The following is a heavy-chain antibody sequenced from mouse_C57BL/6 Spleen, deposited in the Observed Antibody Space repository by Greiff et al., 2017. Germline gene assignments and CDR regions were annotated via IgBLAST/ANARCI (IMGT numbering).Heavy chain of an antibody. CDR2: ISSGSSTI. J-gene: IGHJ3*01. CDR1: GFTFSDYG. V-gene: IGHV5-17*01. CDR3: ARVPFYGNYFAWFAY. Sequence: EVQRVESGGGLVKPGGSLQLSCAASGFTFSDYGLHWVRQAPEKGLEWVAYISSGSSTIYYADTVKGRFTISRDNAKNTLFLQMTSLRSEDTAMYYCARVPFYGNYFAWFAYWGQGTLVTVSA. D-gene: IGHD2-10*01.